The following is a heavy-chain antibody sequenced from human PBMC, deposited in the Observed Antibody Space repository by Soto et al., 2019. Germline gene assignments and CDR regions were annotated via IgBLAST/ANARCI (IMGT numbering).Heavy chain of an antibody. J-gene: IGHJ6*02. D-gene: IGHD3-22*01. V-gene: IGHV3-53*02. CDR3: ARDGLYYYYGMDV. CDR1: GFTVSSNY. CDR2: IYSGGST. Sequence: EVQLVETGGGLIQPGSLRLSCAASGFTVSSNYMSWVRQAPGKGLEWVSVIYSGGSTYYADSVKGRFTISRDNSKNTLYLQMNSLRAEDTAVYYCARDGLYYYYGMDVWGQGTTVTVSS.